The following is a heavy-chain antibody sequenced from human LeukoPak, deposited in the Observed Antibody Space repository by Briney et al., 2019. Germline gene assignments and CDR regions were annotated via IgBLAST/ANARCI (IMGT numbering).Heavy chain of an antibody. CDR1: GFTFSNYA. D-gene: IGHD2-15*01. CDR2: ISSSGGST. CDR3: ARQLGYCSDGSCYFDY. Sequence: YPGESLRLSCAASGFTFSNYAMSWVRRAPGRGLEWLSAISSSGGSTYYADSVKGRFTISRDNFKNTLHLQMNSLRTEDTAVYHCARQLGYCSDGSCYFDYWGQGTLVTVSS. J-gene: IGHJ4*02. V-gene: IGHV3-23*01.